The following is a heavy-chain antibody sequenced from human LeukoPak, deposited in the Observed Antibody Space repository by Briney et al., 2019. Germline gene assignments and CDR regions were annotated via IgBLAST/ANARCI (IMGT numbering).Heavy chain of an antibody. D-gene: IGHD5-12*01. V-gene: IGHV1-2*02. CDR3: ATGVATAFTY. Sequence: ASVKVSCKASGYTFTHYYIHGVGQAPGQGREGMAWINPHTCHSYCAPKFQGSVTMTRDTSISTASMEVSWLTSDDTAVYYCATGVATAFTYWGQGTLVTVSS. J-gene: IGHJ4*02. CDR2: INPHTCHS. CDR1: GYTFTHYY.